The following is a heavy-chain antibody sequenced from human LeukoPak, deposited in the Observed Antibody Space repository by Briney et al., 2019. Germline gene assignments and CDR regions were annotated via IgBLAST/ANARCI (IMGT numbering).Heavy chain of an antibody. V-gene: IGHV3-23*01. CDR1: GFNFNNYA. CDR2: ISANGDLT. D-gene: IGHD1-7*01. J-gene: IGHJ4*02. CDR3: ARTIRGY. Sequence: PGGSLRLSCVGSGFNFNNYAMGWVRQVSGRGLEWVSSISANGDLTYYRDSVKGRFTISRDNAKNSLYLQMNSLRVEDTAVYYCARTIRGYWGQGTLVTVSS.